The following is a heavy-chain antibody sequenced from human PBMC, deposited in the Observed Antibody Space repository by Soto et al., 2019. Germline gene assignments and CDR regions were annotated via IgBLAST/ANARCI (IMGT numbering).Heavy chain of an antibody. CDR3: ARRGYSSGWYYFDY. V-gene: IGHV4-59*01. CDR2: ILDSGRT. D-gene: IGHD6-19*01. Sequence: PSWTLSLTCSVSGGSISSYYWSWIRQPPGKGLGGIGYILDSGRTNYSPSLKSGVTISVDTSKNQVSLKLTSVTAADTAVYSCARRGYSSGWYYFDYWGQGTLVTVSS. J-gene: IGHJ4*02. CDR1: GGSISSYY.